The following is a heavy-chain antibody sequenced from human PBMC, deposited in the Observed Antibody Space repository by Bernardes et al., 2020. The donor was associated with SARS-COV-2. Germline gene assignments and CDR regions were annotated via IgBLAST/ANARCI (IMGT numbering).Heavy chain of an antibody. J-gene: IGHJ6*02. V-gene: IGHV3-74*01. CDR3: ARDTPDHFGRVIFPSLYGMDV. Sequence: GGSLRLSCEASGFTFGDHWMHWVRQVPGKGLVWVARINSGGGTTNYADSVKGRFTISRDNAKNSLYLQMNSLRAEDTAVYYCARDTPDHFGRVIFPSLYGMDVWGQGTTVTVSS. CDR1: GFTFGDHW. D-gene: IGHD3-3*01. CDR2: INSGGGTT.